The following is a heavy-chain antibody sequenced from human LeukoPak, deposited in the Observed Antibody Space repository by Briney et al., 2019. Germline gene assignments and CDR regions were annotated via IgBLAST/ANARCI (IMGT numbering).Heavy chain of an antibody. CDR2: IIPIFGIA. V-gene: IGHV1-69*04. D-gene: IGHD3-10*01. J-gene: IGHJ5*02. CDR1: GYTFTSYG. CDR3: AVTMVRGVMISWFDP. Sequence: SVKVFCKASGYTFTSYGISWVRQAPGQGLEWMGRIIPIFGIANYAQKFQGRVTITADKSTSTAYMELSSLRSEDTAVYYCAVTMVRGVMISWFDPWGQGTLVTVSS.